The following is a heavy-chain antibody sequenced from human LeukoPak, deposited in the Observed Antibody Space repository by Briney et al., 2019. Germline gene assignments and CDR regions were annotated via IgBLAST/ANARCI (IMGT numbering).Heavy chain of an antibody. CDR2: ISYDGSNK. CDR1: GFTFSSYG. V-gene: IGHV3-30*18. J-gene: IGHJ3*02. Sequence: PGRSLRLSCAASGFTFSSYGTHWVRQAPGKGLEWVAVISYDGSNKYYADSVKGRFTISRDNSKNTLYLQMNSLRAEDTAVYYCAKERRHGMYYYDSSGYSDAFDIWGQGTMVTVSS. CDR3: AKERRHGMYYYDSSGYSDAFDI. D-gene: IGHD3-22*01.